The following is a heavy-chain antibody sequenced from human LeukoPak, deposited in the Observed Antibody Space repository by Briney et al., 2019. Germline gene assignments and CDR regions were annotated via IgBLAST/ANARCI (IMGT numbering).Heavy chain of an antibody. J-gene: IGHJ5*02. CDR2: IIPIFGTA. Sequence: GASVKVSCKASGGTFSSYAISWVRQAPGQGLEWMGGIIPIFGTANYAQKFQGRVTITADKSTSTAYMELSSLRSEDTAVYYCARGRTAGYSSGWCWFDPWGQGTLVTVSS. V-gene: IGHV1-69*06. CDR3: ARGRTAGYSSGWCWFDP. CDR1: GGTFSSYA. D-gene: IGHD6-19*01.